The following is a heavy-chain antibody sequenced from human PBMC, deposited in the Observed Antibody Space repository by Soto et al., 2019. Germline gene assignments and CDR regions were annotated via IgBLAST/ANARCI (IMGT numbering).Heavy chain of an antibody. CDR1: VVSFSGYY. CDR3: ARFIAAAYWFHP. CDR2: INHSGST. D-gene: IGHD6-13*01. Sequence: PXETLSLTCAFYVVSFSGYYWSCIRQPPGKGLEWIGEINHSGSTNYNPSLKSRVTISVDTSKNQFSLKLSSVTAADTAVYYCARFIAAAYWFHPWGQGTLVTVSS. V-gene: IGHV4-34*01. J-gene: IGHJ5*02.